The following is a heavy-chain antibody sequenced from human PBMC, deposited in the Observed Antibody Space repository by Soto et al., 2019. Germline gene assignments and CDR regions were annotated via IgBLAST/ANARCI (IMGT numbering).Heavy chain of an antibody. CDR2: ISSSISTI. CDR3: ARDLNYGLFDY. Sequence: EVQLVESGGGLVQPAGSLRLSCAASGFTFSSYSMNWVRQAPGKGLEWVSYISSSISTIYYAHSVKGRFTIARDNAKNSLYLQMNSLRAEDTAVYYCARDLNYGLFDYWGQGTLVTVSS. V-gene: IGHV3-48*01. D-gene: IGHD4-17*01. J-gene: IGHJ4*02. CDR1: GFTFSSYS.